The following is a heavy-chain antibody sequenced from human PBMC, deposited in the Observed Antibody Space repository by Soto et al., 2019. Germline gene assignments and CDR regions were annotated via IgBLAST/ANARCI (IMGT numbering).Heavy chain of an antibody. Sequence: QVQLQESGPGLVKPSETLSLTCTVSGGSISSYYWSWIRQPPGKGLEWIGYIYYSGSTNYNPSLKSRVTISVDTSKNQFSLKLSSVTAADTAVYYCARLPLDYYFDYWGQGTLVTVSS. D-gene: IGHD1-1*01. CDR2: IYYSGST. J-gene: IGHJ4*02. V-gene: IGHV4-59*08. CDR1: GGSISSYY. CDR3: ARLPLDYYFDY.